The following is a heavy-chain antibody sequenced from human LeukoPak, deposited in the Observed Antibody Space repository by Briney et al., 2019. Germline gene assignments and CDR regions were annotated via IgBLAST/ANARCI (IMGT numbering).Heavy chain of an antibody. CDR3: GRSARHFYDQPD. V-gene: IGHV3-48*02. CDR2: ISSSGNSA. Sequence: GGSLRLSCTASGFIFSSNGMNCVRQAPGKVLEWVSHISSSGNSAYYADSVKGRFTISRENDRNSVYLHMESLRDEDTAVYYCGRSARHFYDQPDWGQGTLVTVS. D-gene: IGHD3-3*01. J-gene: IGHJ4*02. CDR1: GFIFSSNG.